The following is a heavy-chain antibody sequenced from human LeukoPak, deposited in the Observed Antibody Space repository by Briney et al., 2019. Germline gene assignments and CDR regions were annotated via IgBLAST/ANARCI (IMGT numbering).Heavy chain of an antibody. D-gene: IGHD1-1*01. Sequence: GGSLRLSCAASGFTFSGPAMHWVRQASGKGLEWVGRIRSKANSYATAYAASMKGRFTISRDDPKNTAYLQMNSLKTEDTAVYYCTRQGRGNDYWGQGTLVTVSS. CDR3: TRQGRGNDY. J-gene: IGHJ4*02. CDR1: GFTFSGPA. CDR2: IRSKANSYAT. V-gene: IGHV3-73*01.